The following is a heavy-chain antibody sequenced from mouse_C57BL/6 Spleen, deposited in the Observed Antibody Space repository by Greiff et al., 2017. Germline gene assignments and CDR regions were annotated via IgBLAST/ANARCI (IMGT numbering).Heavy chain of an antibody. CDR1: GYTFTDYE. CDR2: IDPETGGT. V-gene: IGHV1-15*01. D-gene: IGHD2-5*01. Sequence: QVQLQQSGAELVRPGASVTLSCKASGYTFTDYEMHWVKQTPVHGLEWIGAIDPETGGTAYNQKFKGKAILTADKSSSTAYMELRSLTSEDSAVXYCTRRGSNYVGWFAYWGQGTLVTVSA. CDR3: TRRGSNYVGWFAY. J-gene: IGHJ3*01.